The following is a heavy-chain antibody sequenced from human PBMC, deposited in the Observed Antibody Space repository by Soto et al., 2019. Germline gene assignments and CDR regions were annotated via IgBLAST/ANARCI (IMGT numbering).Heavy chain of an antibody. J-gene: IGHJ6*03. D-gene: IGHD3-3*01. CDR3: AREPDESTIFGVVISYYYYYMDV. Sequence: EVQLVESGGGLVKPGGSLRLSCAASGFTFSSYSMNWVRQAPGKGLEWVSSISSSSSYIYYADSVKGRFTISRDNAKNSLYLQMNSLRAEDTAVYYCAREPDESTIFGVVISYYYYYMDVWGKGTTVTVSS. CDR2: ISSSSSYI. CDR1: GFTFSSYS. V-gene: IGHV3-21*01.